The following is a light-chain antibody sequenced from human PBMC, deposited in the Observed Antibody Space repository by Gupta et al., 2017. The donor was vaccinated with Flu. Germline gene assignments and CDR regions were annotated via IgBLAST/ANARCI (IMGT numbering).Light chain of an antibody. CDR3: QQFDSYLLIFT. CDR1: QAISSH. Sequence: FLSASVGDRVTITCRASQAISSHLAWYQRKPGKAPKLLIYGASTLQNGVPSRFTGSGSGTEFTLTISSLQPEDFATYYCQQFDSYLLIFTFGPGTKVDIK. CDR2: GAS. V-gene: IGKV1-9*01. J-gene: IGKJ3*01.